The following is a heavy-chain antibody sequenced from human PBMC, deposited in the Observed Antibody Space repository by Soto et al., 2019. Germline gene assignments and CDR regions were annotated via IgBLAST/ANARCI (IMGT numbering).Heavy chain of an antibody. CDR1: GFTFSSYA. Sequence: PGGSLRLSCAASGFTFSSYAMSWVRQAPGKGLEWVSAISGSGGSTYYADSVKGRFTISRDNARNSLYLQMNSLRAEDTAVYYCAVDFPADIVWGKGTTVTVSS. J-gene: IGHJ6*04. V-gene: IGHV3-23*01. CDR3: AVDFPADIV. D-gene: IGHD5-12*01. CDR2: ISGSGGST.